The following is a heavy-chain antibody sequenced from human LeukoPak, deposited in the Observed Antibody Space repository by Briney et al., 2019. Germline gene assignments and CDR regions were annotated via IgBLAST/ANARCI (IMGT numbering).Heavy chain of an antibody. CDR3: ARGILWFGDDV. J-gene: IGHJ6*04. CDR1: GYTFTNYD. Sequence: ASVKVSGKASGYTFTNYDINWVRQATGQGLEWMGWMNPNSGNTGYAQKFQGRVTMTRNTSISTAYMELSSLRSEDTAVYYCARGILWFGDDVWGKGTTVTISS. V-gene: IGHV1-8*01. CDR2: MNPNSGNT. D-gene: IGHD3-10*01.